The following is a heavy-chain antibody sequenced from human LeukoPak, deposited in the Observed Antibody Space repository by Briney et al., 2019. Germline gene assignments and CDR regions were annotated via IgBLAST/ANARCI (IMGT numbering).Heavy chain of an antibody. CDR1: GGSISSSSYY. CDR3: ARHGIAVAGTDAFDI. V-gene: IGHV4-39*01. D-gene: IGHD6-19*01. CDR2: IYYSGST. Sequence: SETLSLTCTVSGGSISSSSYYWGWIRQPPGKGLEWIGSIYYSGSTYYNPSLKSRVTISVDTSKNQFSLKLSSATAADTAVYYCARHGIAVAGTDAFDIWGQGTMVTVSS. J-gene: IGHJ3*02.